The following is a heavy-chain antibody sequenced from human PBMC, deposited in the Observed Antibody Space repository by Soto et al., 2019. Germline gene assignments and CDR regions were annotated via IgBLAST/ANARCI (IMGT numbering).Heavy chain of an antibody. V-gene: IGHV1-8*01. Sequence: QVQLVQSGAELKKPGASVKVSCKASGYTFTSYDINWVRQATGQGLEWLGWMNPNSGNTGYAQKFQGRVTMTRNTXIGKAYMELSSLRSEDTAVYYCARAIAVARTGFDYWGQGTLVTVSS. CDR3: ARAIAVARTGFDY. CDR1: GYTFTSYD. J-gene: IGHJ4*02. CDR2: MNPNSGNT. D-gene: IGHD6-19*01.